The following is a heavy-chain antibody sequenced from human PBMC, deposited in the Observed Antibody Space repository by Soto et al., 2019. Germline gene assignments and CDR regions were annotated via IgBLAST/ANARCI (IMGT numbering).Heavy chain of an antibody. CDR2: IYYLGST. V-gene: IGHV4-59*01. CDR3: ARDGYDGSGSPYPAY. Sequence: SETLSLTCSVSGGSMSEYFWSWIRQSPGKGLEWIGYIYYLGSTDYSPSLKSRVTISVDTSKRQFSLRLTSVTAADTAVYYCARDGYDGSGSPYPAYWGPGTQVTVSS. CDR1: GGSMSEYF. D-gene: IGHD3-10*01. J-gene: IGHJ4*02.